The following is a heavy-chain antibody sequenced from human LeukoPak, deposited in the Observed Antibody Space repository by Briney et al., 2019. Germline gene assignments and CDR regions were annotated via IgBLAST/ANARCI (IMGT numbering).Heavy chain of an antibody. D-gene: IGHD3-10*01. Sequence: SETLSLTCTVSGGSISSSSYYWGWIRQPPGKGLEWIGSIYYSGSTYYNPSLKSRVTISVDTSKNQFSLKLSSETAADTAVYYCARESRARAFDIWGQGTMVTVSS. V-gene: IGHV4-39*02. CDR2: IYYSGST. J-gene: IGHJ3*02. CDR1: GGSISSSSYY. CDR3: ARESRARAFDI.